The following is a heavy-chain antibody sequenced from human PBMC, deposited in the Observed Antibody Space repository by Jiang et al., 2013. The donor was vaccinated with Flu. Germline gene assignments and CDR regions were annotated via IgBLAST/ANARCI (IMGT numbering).Heavy chain of an antibody. V-gene: IGHV4-59*01. D-gene: IGHD2-21*02. CDR3: ARADLVVTAPLLFDY. J-gene: IGHJ4*02. CDR2: FSNSGST. Sequence: GPGLVKPSETLSLTCTVSGGSIRDFYWSWIRQPPGKGLAWIGHFSNSGSTNYNASFKSRVTISVDLSRNQFSLKLTSVTAADTAVYYCARADLVVTAPLLFDYWGQGTLVTVSS. CDR1: GGSIRDFY.